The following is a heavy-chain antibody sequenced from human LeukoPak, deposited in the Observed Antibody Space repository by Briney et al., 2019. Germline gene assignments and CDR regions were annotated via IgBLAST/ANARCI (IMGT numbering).Heavy chain of an antibody. CDR3: ARVLSGRGSLYSYYYYMDV. D-gene: IGHD3-10*01. Sequence: ASVKVSCKASGYTFTGYYMHWVRQAPGQGLEWMGWINPKRGDTNYAQKFQGRVTMTRDTSISTVYMELSRLRSDDTAVYYCARVLSGRGSLYSYYYYMDVWGKGTTVTISS. CDR1: GYTFTGYY. V-gene: IGHV1-2*02. J-gene: IGHJ6*03. CDR2: INPKRGDT.